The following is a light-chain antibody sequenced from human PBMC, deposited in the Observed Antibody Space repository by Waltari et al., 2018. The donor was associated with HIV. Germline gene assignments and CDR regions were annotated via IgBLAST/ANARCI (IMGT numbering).Light chain of an antibody. J-gene: IGKJ5*01. CDR3: QQVKSYPLT. CDR1: QGIPNN. V-gene: IGKV1-9*01. Sequence: DIQLTQSPSFLSASVGDTVTITCRASQGIPNNVAWYQQKPGKAPKSLIYDASTLQSGVPSRFSGSGSGTEFTLTISSLQLEDFATYYCQQVKSYPLTFGQGTRLEIK. CDR2: DAS.